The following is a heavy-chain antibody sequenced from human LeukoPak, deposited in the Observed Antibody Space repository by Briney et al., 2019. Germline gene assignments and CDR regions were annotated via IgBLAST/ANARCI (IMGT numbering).Heavy chain of an antibody. V-gene: IGHV3-30*03. Sequence: GRSLRLSCAASGFTFSSYGMHWVRQAPGKGLEWVAVISYDGSNKYYADSVKGRFTISRDNSKNTLYLQMNSLRAEDTAVYYCVCEEWLRFVWGQGTLVTVSS. CDR3: VCEEWLRFV. CDR2: ISYDGSNK. D-gene: IGHD5-12*01. J-gene: IGHJ4*02. CDR1: GFTFSSYG.